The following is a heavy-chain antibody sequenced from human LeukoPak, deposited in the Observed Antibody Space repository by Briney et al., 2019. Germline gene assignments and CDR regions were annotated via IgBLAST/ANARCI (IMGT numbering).Heavy chain of an antibody. V-gene: IGHV3-43*02. CDR3: ARDNTGSYEY. J-gene: IGHJ4*02. D-gene: IGHD1-26*01. CDR2: IRADGATT. CDR1: GFTFGDYD. Sequence: GGSLRLSCAASGFTFGDYDMHWVRQALGKGLEWVSLIRADGATTRYTDSVKGRFTISRDNSKDSLYLQMNSLRTEDTALYYCARDNTGSYEYWGQGTLVTVSP.